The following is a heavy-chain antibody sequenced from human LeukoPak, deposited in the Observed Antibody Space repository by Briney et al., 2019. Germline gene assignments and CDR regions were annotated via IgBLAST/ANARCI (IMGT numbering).Heavy chain of an antibody. V-gene: IGHV1-18*01. CDR1: GDTFTSYG. Sequence: ASVKVSCKASGDTFTSYGISWVRQAPGQGLEWMGWISAYNGNTNYAQKLQGRVTMTTDTSTSTAYMELRSLRSDDTAVYYCARFGYYYDSSGYYESNSEVDYWGQGTLVTVSS. J-gene: IGHJ4*02. CDR3: ARFGYYYDSSGYYESNSEVDY. CDR2: ISAYNGNT. D-gene: IGHD3-22*01.